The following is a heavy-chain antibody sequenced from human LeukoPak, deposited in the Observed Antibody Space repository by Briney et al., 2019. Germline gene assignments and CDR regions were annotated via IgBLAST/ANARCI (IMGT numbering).Heavy chain of an antibody. Sequence: ASVKVSCKASGGTFSSYAISWVRQAPGQRLEWRGGIIPIFGTANYAQKFQCRVTITTDESTSTAYMELSSLRSQDTAVYYYPLSSTGYSHYYTDVWGKGTTVTASS. CDR3: PLSSTGYSHYYTDV. V-gene: IGHV1-69*05. J-gene: IGHJ6*03. D-gene: IGHD3-9*01. CDR1: GGTFSSYA. CDR2: IIPIFGTA.